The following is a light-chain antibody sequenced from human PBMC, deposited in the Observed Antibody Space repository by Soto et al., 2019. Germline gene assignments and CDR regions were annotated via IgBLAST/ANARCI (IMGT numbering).Light chain of an antibody. V-gene: IGKV1-5*01. CDR3: QQYAFYAPST. Sequence: DIQLTQSPSTLSASVGDRITITCRASQSIGTWLAWYQHRPGEGPKLLIHDASSLESGVPSRFSGSGSATEISLSISSLESGDSGNYHCQQYAFYAPSTFGQGTKLDIK. CDR1: QSIGTW. CDR2: DAS. J-gene: IGKJ1*01.